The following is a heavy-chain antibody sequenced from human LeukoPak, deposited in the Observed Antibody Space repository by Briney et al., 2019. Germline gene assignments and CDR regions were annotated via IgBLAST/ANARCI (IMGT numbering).Heavy chain of an antibody. V-gene: IGHV3-15*01. J-gene: IGHJ4*02. Sequence: PGGSLRLSCAASGLTFSNDGMSWVRQAPGEGLEWVGRIKSKTDGGTTDYAAPVKGRFTISRDDSKNTLYLQMNSLKTEDTAVYYCTTGLNDDYVWGSYRYTGNYWGQGTLVTVSS. D-gene: IGHD3-16*02. CDR3: TTGLNDDYVWGSYRYTGNY. CDR2: IKSKTDGGTT. CDR1: GLTFSNDG.